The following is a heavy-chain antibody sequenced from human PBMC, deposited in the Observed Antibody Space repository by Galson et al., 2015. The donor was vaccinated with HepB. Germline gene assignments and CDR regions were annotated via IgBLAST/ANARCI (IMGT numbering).Heavy chain of an antibody. CDR1: GFAFGTHS. D-gene: IGHD2-2*01. J-gene: IGHJ4*02. CDR2: ITAGGRT. V-gene: IGHV3-23*01. CDR3: AKGTERRLTTMTSHNYLDH. Sequence: PLRLSCAASGFAFGTHSMTWVRQAPGKGLQWVSTITAGGRTTYAESVTGRFTVPRDNSNNGVYLQMNSLTVADTAIYYCAKGTERRLTTMTSHNYLDHWGRGALVTVSS.